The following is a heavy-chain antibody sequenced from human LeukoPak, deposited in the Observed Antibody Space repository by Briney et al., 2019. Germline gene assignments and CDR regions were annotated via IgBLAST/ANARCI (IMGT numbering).Heavy chain of an antibody. V-gene: IGHV4-59*01. Sequence: SETLSLTCTVSGDSISNYYWSWIRQPPGKGLEWIGYVYYSGSTNYNPSLKSRVTISVDTSKNQFSLRLSSVTAADTAVYYCARDTSKQWLAPTTFDYWGQGTLVTVSS. CDR3: ARDTSKQWLAPTTFDY. CDR2: VYYSGST. CDR1: GDSISNYY. J-gene: IGHJ4*02. D-gene: IGHD6-19*01.